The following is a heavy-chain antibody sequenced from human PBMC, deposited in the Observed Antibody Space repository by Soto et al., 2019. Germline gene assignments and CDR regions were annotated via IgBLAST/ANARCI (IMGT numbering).Heavy chain of an antibody. CDR2: IKQDASEK. D-gene: IGHD1-26*01. CDR1: GFAFSNYW. V-gene: IGHV3-7*01. Sequence: EVQLVESGGGLVQPGGSLRLSCAASGFAFSNYWMSWVRQAPGKGLEWVANIKQDASEKNYVDSVKGRFTISRDNAENSLYLQMNSLRAEDTAVYYCASTNSLDYWGQGTLGTVSS. CDR3: ASTNSLDY. J-gene: IGHJ4*02.